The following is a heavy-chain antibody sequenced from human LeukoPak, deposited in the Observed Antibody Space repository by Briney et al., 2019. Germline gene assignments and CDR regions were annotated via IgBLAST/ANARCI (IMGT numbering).Heavy chain of an antibody. Sequence: GGSLRLSCAASDSYMSWVRQAPGKGLEGVSVMYGGGSTHYAEAVKGRFTISRDSSKNTLYLLMNSLRAEDTAVYFCARDRYYYDSSANYYYTDVWGKGTTVTVSS. CDR1: DSY. J-gene: IGHJ6*03. CDR3: ARDRYYYDSSANYYYTDV. D-gene: IGHD3-22*01. CDR2: MYGGGST. V-gene: IGHV3-53*01.